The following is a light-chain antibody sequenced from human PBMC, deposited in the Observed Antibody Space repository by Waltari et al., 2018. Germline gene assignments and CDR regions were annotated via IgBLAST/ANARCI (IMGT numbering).Light chain of an antibody. CDR1: QSISGW. CDR3: QQYKSPTWT. V-gene: IGKV1-5*03. J-gene: IGKJ1*01. CDR2: KAS. Sequence: DIQMTQSPSTLSAVVGDRVTITCRAGQSISGWLALYQQKPGKAPNLLIFKASTLESGVPSRFSGSGSGTEFTLTINSLQPDDFATYYCQQYKSPTWTFGQGTKVEIK.